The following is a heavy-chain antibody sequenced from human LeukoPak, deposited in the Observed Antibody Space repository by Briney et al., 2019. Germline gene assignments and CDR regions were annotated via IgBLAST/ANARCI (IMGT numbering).Heavy chain of an antibody. CDR3: ARANSNGYYYYYGMDV. Sequence: PSETLSLTCTVSGGSISDYYWNWMRQPPGKGLEWIGYIYYSGSTNYNPSLKSRVTISVDTSKNQFSLKLSSVTAADTAVYYCARANSNGYYYYYGMDVWGQGTTVTVSS. CDR1: GGSISDYY. J-gene: IGHJ6*02. D-gene: IGHD4-11*01. V-gene: IGHV4-59*01. CDR2: IYYSGST.